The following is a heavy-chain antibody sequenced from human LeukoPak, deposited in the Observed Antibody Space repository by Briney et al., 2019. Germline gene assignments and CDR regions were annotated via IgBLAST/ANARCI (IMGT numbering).Heavy chain of an antibody. CDR3: ARDGGRREDY. CDR1: GFTFSSYW. J-gene: IGHJ4*02. V-gene: IGHV3-7*01. Sequence: PGGSLRLSCAASGFTFSSYWMSWVRQAPGKGLEWVANIDPDGSHQYYVDSVKGRFTISKDNAKNSLYLQTNSLRAEDTAVYYCARDGGRREDYWGQGALVTVSS. CDR2: IDPDGSHQ. D-gene: IGHD2-15*01.